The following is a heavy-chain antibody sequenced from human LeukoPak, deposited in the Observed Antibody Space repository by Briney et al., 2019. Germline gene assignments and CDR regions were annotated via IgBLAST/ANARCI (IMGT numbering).Heavy chain of an antibody. D-gene: IGHD6-19*01. J-gene: IGHJ6*02. V-gene: IGHV3-30*18. Sequence: GGSLRLSCAASGFTFSSYGMHWVRQAPGKGLEWVAVISYDGSNKYYADSVKGRFTISRDNSKNTLYLQMNSLRAEDTAVHYCAKGRFGWGGVDYYYGMDVWGQGTTVTVSS. CDR2: ISYDGSNK. CDR3: AKGRFGWGGVDYYYGMDV. CDR1: GFTFSSYG.